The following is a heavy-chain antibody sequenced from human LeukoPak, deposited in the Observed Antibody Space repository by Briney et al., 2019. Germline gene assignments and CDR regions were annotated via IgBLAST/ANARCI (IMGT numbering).Heavy chain of an antibody. CDR2: ISGSGGST. CDR3: AKESGGIAAAGTDLDY. Sequence: GGSLRLSCAASGFTFSSYAMSWVRQAPGKGLEWVSAISGSGGSTYYADSVKGRFTISRDNSKNTLYLQMNSLRAEDTAVYYCAKESGGIAAAGTDLDYWGQGTLVTVSS. CDR1: GFTFSSYA. D-gene: IGHD6-13*01. J-gene: IGHJ4*02. V-gene: IGHV3-23*01.